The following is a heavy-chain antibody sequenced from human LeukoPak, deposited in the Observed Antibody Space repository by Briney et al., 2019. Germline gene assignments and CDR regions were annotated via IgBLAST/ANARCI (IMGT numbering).Heavy chain of an antibody. Sequence: ALILSCAASGFTFDDYAMHWVRQAPGKGLEGVSGISWNSGSISYADSVKGRFTISRDNAKNSLYLQMNSLTAEDTALYYCAKDRTSIAAHDVWFDPWGQGTLVTVSS. CDR1: GFTFDDYA. CDR2: ISWNSGSI. CDR3: AKDRTSIAAHDVWFDP. V-gene: IGHV3-9*01. J-gene: IGHJ5*02. D-gene: IGHD6-6*01.